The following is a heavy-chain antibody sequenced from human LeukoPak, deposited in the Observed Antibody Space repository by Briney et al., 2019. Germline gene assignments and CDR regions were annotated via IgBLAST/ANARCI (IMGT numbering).Heavy chain of an antibody. D-gene: IGHD3-22*01. J-gene: IGHJ3*01. CDR2: ITGNDDDT. V-gene: IGHV3-23*01. CDR1: GFTFNSYA. CDR3: AKAPDTSGSYPFYV. Sequence: PGGSLRLSCAASGFTFNSYAMTWVRQAPGKGLEWVSTITGNDDDTYYADSVKGRFTISGDNSKSTLYLQMNNLRTQDKAVYYCAKAPDTSGSYPFYVWGQGTLLTVYS.